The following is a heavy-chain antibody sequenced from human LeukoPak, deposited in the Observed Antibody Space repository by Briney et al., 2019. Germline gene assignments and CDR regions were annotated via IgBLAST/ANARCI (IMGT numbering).Heavy chain of an antibody. Sequence: SETLSLTCTVSGDSVTSGDYYWTWIRQPPGKGLEWIGYIYYSGSTNYNPSLKSRVTISEDTSNNQFSLNLNSVTAEDTAVYYCAKPGYQLPVVVVTASYFDYWGQGTLVTVSS. CDR3: AKPGYQLPVVVVTASYFDY. CDR2: IYYSGST. V-gene: IGHV4-61*08. J-gene: IGHJ4*02. D-gene: IGHD2-21*02. CDR1: GDSVTSGDYY.